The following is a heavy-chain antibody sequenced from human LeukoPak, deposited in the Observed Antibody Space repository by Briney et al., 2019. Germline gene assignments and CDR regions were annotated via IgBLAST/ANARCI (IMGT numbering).Heavy chain of an antibody. D-gene: IGHD6-13*01. V-gene: IGHV3-33*01. CDR2: IWYDGSNK. CDR3: ARKNAAASDY. CDR1: GFTFSSYG. Sequence: GGSLRLSCAASGFTFSSYGMHWVRQAPGKGLEWVALIWYDGSNKYYAESVKGRFTISRDSSKNTLYLQMNSLRAEDTAVYYCARKNAAASDYWGQGTLVTVSS. J-gene: IGHJ4*02.